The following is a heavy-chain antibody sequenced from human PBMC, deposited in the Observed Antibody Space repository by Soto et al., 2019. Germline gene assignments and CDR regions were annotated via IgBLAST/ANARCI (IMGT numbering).Heavy chain of an antibody. J-gene: IGHJ5*02. Sequence: PGGSLRLSCAASGFTFSSYAMSWVRQAPGKGLEWVSAISGSGGSTYHADSVKGRFTISRDNSKNTLYLQMNSLRAEDTAVYYCAKDLLRSSSWYSFDPWGQGTLVTVSS. D-gene: IGHD6-13*01. CDR3: AKDLLRSSSWYSFDP. V-gene: IGHV3-23*01. CDR1: GFTFSSYA. CDR2: ISGSGGST.